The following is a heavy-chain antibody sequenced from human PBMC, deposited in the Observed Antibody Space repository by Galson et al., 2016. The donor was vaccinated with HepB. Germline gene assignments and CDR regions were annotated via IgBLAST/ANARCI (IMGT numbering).Heavy chain of an antibody. CDR1: GDTFSSYA. D-gene: IGHD3-22*01. J-gene: IGHJ4*02. V-gene: IGHV1-69*13. Sequence: SVKVSCKASGDTFSSYAITWVRQAPGQGLEWMGRIIPVFPTANYAQSFQGRLTISAADSSSTLYMELGSLRSEDTAMYYCATDWGFRGDSSGYYPFAFWGQGTLVIISS. CDR3: ATDWGFRGDSSGYYPFAF. CDR2: IIPVFPTA.